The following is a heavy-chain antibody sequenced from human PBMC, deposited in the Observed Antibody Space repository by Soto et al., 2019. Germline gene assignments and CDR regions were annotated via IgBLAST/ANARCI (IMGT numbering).Heavy chain of an antibody. CDR2: IWYDGSNK. D-gene: IGHD1-7*01. CDR3: AREYRGTTIGYYYYYYGMDV. J-gene: IGHJ6*02. CDR1: GFTLSSYG. V-gene: IGHV3-33*01. Sequence: GGSLRLSCAASGFTLSSYGMHWVRQAPGKGLEWVAVIWYDGSNKYYADSVKGRFTISRDNSKNTLYLQMNSLRAEDTAVYYCAREYRGTTIGYYYYYYGMDVWGQGTTVTVSS.